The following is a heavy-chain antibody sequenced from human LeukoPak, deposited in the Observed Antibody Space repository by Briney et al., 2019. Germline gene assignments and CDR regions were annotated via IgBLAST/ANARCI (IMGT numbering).Heavy chain of an antibody. CDR1: GGSISSNGYF. V-gene: IGHV4-39*07. CDR3: ARDRPFTMIAPNAFDI. Sequence: PSETLSLTCTVSGGSISSNGYFWGWIRQPPGKGLEWIGSIYYSGSTFYNPSLKSRVTISVDTSKNQFSLKMSSMTAADTAVYYCARDRPFTMIAPNAFDIWGQGTMVTVSS. D-gene: IGHD3-22*01. CDR2: IYYSGST. J-gene: IGHJ3*02.